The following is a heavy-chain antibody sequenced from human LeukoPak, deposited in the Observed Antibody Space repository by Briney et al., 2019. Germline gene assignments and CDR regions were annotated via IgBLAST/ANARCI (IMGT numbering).Heavy chain of an antibody. CDR1: GYSISSGYY. Sequence: SETLSLTCTVSGYSISSGYYWGWIRQPPGKGLGWIGSIYHSGSTYYNPSLKSRVTISVDTSKNQFSLKLSSVTAADTAVYYCARVFGSGSYYLEGYHFDYWGQGTLVTVSS. V-gene: IGHV4-38-2*02. CDR3: ARVFGSGSYYLEGYHFDY. J-gene: IGHJ4*02. D-gene: IGHD3-10*01. CDR2: IYHSGST.